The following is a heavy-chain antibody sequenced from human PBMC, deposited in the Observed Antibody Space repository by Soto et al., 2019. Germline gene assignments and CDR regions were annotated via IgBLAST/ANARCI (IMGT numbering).Heavy chain of an antibody. J-gene: IGHJ4*02. CDR3: ARKGGYGDYDGDY. CDR2: ISGYNGNT. CDR1: GYTFTSYG. Sequence: ASVKVSCKASGYTFTSYGISWVRQAPGQGLEWMGWISGYNGNTNYAQKLQGRVTMTKDTSTSTANMELRSLRSDDTAVYYCARKGGYGDYDGDYWGQGTLVTVSS. V-gene: IGHV1-18*01. D-gene: IGHD4-17*01.